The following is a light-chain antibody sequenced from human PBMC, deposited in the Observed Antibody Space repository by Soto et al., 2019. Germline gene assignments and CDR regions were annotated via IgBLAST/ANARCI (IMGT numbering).Light chain of an antibody. CDR2: EVN. CDR1: SSDIGAYDY. CDR3: SSYTDRSTNTWV. Sequence: QSALTQPASLSGSPGQSITISCTGTSSDIGAYDYVSWFQQHPGKAPKLMISEVNNRPSGVSNRLSGSKSGNTAYLTISGLQVEDEAEYYCSSYTDRSTNTWVFGGGTKLTVL. J-gene: IGLJ3*02. V-gene: IGLV2-14*01.